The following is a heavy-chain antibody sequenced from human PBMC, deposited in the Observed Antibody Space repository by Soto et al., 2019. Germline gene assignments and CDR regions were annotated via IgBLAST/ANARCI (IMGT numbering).Heavy chain of an antibody. V-gene: IGHV3-23*01. D-gene: IGHD2-2*01. Sequence: GALRLSCVASGFTFSNYAMTWVRQAPGKGLEWVSVVSVGGGTIHYADSVKGRFTISRDNSKNTLYLQMGSLGAEDTAIYYCAKYDCSTSSSCYRWFDPWGQGTLVTVSS. CDR3: AKYDCSTSSSCYRWFDP. CDR1: GFTFSNYA. CDR2: VSVGGGTI. J-gene: IGHJ5*02.